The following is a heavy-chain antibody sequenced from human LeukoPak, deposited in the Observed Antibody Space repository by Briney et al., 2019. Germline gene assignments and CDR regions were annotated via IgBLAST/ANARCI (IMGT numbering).Heavy chain of an antibody. J-gene: IGHJ4*02. CDR2: ISAYNGNT. CDR3: ATSRSGWYYFDY. Sequence: GASVKVSCKASGYTFTSYGISWVRQAPGQGLEWMGWISAYNGNTNYAQKLQGRVTMTTDTSTSTACMELRSLRSDDTAVYYCATSRSGWYYFDYWGQGTLVTVSS. D-gene: IGHD6-19*01. V-gene: IGHV1-18*04. CDR1: GYTFTSYG.